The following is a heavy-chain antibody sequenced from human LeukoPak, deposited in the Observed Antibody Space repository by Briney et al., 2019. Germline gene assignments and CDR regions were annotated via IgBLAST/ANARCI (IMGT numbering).Heavy chain of an antibody. V-gene: IGHV4-39*01. Sequence: SETLSLTCTVSGGSITSYYWGWVRQPPGKGLEWIASIYYSGSTYYNPSLKSRVTISVDTSKNQFSLRLSSVTAADTAVYYCASNWGGDEYYFDYWGQGSLVTVSS. CDR3: ASNWGGDEYYFDY. D-gene: IGHD7-27*01. CDR2: IYYSGST. J-gene: IGHJ4*02. CDR1: GGSITSYY.